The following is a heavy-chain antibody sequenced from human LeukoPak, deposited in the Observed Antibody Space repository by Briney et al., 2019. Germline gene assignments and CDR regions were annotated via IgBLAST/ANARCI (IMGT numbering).Heavy chain of an antibody. V-gene: IGHV1-2*02. Sequence: ASVKVSCKASGYTFTSYDINWVRQAPGQGLEWMGWINPNSGGTNYAQKFQGRVTMTRDTSISTAYMELSRLRSDDTAVYYCARDFPAGGFDYWGQGTLVTVSS. CDR2: INPNSGGT. D-gene: IGHD3-16*01. CDR3: ARDFPAGGFDY. CDR1: GYTFTSYD. J-gene: IGHJ4*02.